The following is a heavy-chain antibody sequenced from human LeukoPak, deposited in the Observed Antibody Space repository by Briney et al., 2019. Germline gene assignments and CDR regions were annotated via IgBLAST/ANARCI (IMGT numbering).Heavy chain of an antibody. V-gene: IGHV4-39*01. Sequence: SETLSLTCTVSGGSISSSSYYWGWIRQPPEKGLEWIGSIYYSGSTYYNPSLKSRVTISVDTSKNQFSLKLSSVTAADTAVYYCARLPSFGELANDAFDIWGQGTMVTVSS. CDR2: IYYSGST. CDR3: ARLPSFGELANDAFDI. J-gene: IGHJ3*02. D-gene: IGHD3-10*01. CDR1: GGSISSSSYY.